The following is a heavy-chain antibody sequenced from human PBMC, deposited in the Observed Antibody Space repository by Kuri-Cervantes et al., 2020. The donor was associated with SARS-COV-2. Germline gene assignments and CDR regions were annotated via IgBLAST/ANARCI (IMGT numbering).Heavy chain of an antibody. D-gene: IGHD4-17*01. Sequence: ASVKVSCKASGYTFTGYYMHWVRQAPGQGLEWMGIINPSGGSTSYAQKFQGRVTMTRGTSTSTVYMELSSLRSEDTAVYYCARSRTTVTTGPCGYWGQGTLVTLL. CDR1: GYTFTGYY. V-gene: IGHV1-46*03. J-gene: IGHJ4*02. CDR2: INPSGGST. CDR3: ARSRTTVTTGPCGY.